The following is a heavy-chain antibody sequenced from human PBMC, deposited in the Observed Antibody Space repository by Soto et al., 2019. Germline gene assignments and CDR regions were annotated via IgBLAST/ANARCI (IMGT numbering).Heavy chain of an antibody. CDR3: ATGQGNDAFDI. CDR1: GFTFSSYA. V-gene: IGHV3-23*01. Sequence: EVQLLESGGGLVQPGGSLRLSCAASGFTFSSYAMSWVRQAPGKGLEWGSAISGSGGSTYYADSVKGRFTISSDKSKNTLYQPMNSRRAEDTVVYYCATGQGNDAFDIWGQWTIVTVSS. J-gene: IGHJ3*02. CDR2: ISGSGGST. D-gene: IGHD1-1*01.